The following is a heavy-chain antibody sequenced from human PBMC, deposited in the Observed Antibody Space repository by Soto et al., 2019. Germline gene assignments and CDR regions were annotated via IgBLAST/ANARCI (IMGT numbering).Heavy chain of an antibody. D-gene: IGHD6-6*01. CDR2: ISWNSGSI. Sequence: EVQLVESGGGLVQPGRSLRLSCAASGFTFDDYAMHWVRQAPGKGLEWVSGISWNSGSIGYADSVKGRFTISRDNAKNSLYLQMNSLRAEDTALYYCAKGTTYEYRSSVCAFDIWGQGTMVTVSS. CDR3: AKGTTYEYRSSVCAFDI. J-gene: IGHJ3*02. V-gene: IGHV3-9*01. CDR1: GFTFDDYA.